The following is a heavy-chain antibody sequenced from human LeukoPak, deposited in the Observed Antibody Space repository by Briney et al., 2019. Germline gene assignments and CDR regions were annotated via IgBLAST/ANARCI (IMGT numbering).Heavy chain of an antibody. CDR3: ATDRTARYCSSTSCQNYYYYGMDV. CDR2: FDPEDGET. D-gene: IGHD2-2*01. Sequence: ASVKVSFKVSGYTLTELSMHWVRRAPGKGLEWTGGFDPEDGETIYAQKFQGRVTMTEDTSTDTAYMELSSLRSEDTAVYYCATDRTARYCSSTSCQNYYYYGMDVWGQGTTVTVSS. J-gene: IGHJ6*02. CDR1: GYTLTELS. V-gene: IGHV1-24*01.